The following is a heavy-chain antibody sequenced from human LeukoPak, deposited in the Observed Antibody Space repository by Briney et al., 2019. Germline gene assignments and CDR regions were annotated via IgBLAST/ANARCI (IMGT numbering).Heavy chain of an antibody. CDR1: GFTFSSYA. V-gene: IGHV3-23*01. J-gene: IGHJ4*02. CDR2: ISGSGASI. CDR3: AKFWRITIFGVAPDY. D-gene: IGHD3-3*01. Sequence: GGSLRLSCATSGFTFSSYAMSWVRQAPGKGLEWISGISGSGASIYYADSVKGRFTISRDNSKKTLYLQMNRLRAEDTAVYYCAKFWRITIFGVAPDYWGQGTLVTVSS.